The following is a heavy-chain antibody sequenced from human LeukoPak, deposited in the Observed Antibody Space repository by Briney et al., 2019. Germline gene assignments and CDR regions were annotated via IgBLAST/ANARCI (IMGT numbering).Heavy chain of an antibody. CDR1: GYTFTSYG. CDR2: IIPIFGTA. J-gene: IGHJ4*02. Sequence: SVKVSCKASGYTFTSYGISWVRQAPGQGLEWMGGIIPIFGTANYAQKFQGRVTVTADESTSTAYMELSSLRSEDTAVYYCARPPLTYYYDSSGYSYFDYWGQGTLVTVSS. D-gene: IGHD3-22*01. V-gene: IGHV1-69*13. CDR3: ARPPLTYYYDSSGYSYFDY.